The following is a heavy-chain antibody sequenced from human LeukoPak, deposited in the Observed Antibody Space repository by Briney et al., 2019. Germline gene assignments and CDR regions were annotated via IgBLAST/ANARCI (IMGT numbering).Heavy chain of an antibody. V-gene: IGHV4-39*01. J-gene: IGHJ6*03. CDR3: ARAYYYYMDV. Sequence: PSETLSLTCTVSGGSISSNSYYWGWIRQPPGKGLKWIGSIYYSGSTYYNPSLKSRVTISVDTSKNQFSLKLNSVTAADTAVYYCARAYYYYMDVWGKGTTVSVSS. CDR2: IYYSGST. CDR1: GGSISSNSYY.